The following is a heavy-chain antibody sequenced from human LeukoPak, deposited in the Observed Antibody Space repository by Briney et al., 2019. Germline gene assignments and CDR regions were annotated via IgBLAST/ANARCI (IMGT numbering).Heavy chain of an antibody. CDR1: GGSFSGYY. Sequence: SETLSLTCAVDGGSFSGYYWSWIRQPPGKGLEWIGEINHSGSTNYNPSLKSRVTISVDTSKNQFSLKLSSVTAADTAVYYGAKSGGYGLIDYWGQGTLVTVSS. D-gene: IGHD1-26*01. CDR3: AKSGGYGLIDY. V-gene: IGHV4-34*01. CDR2: INHSGST. J-gene: IGHJ4*02.